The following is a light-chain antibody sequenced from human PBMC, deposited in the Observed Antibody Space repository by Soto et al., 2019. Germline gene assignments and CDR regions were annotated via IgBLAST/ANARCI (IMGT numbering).Light chain of an antibody. V-gene: IGKV3D-11*03. CDR2: AIS. CDR1: QSVSSI. J-gene: IGKJ1*01. Sequence: EIVMSQSRATLSVSPGKGATLSCRAGQSVSSILAWYQQKPGQAPRLLIYAISNRATGVPDRLSGSGSGTDFTLTISSLEGEDFAVYCCQYGSTSFLTCTFGQGTKV. CDR3: QYGSTSFLTCT.